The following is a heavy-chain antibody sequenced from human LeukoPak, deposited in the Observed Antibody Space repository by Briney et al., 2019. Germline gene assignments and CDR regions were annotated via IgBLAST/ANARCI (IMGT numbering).Heavy chain of an antibody. Sequence: PGGSLRLSCAASGFTFSSYAMSWVRQAPGKGLEWVSAISGSGGSTYYADSVKGRFTISRDNSKNTLYLQMNSLKTEDTAVYYCTTDHGAAAGSPDAFDIWGQGTMVTVSS. CDR3: TTDHGAAAGSPDAFDI. J-gene: IGHJ3*02. CDR1: GFTFSSYA. V-gene: IGHV3-23*01. CDR2: ISGSGGST. D-gene: IGHD6-13*01.